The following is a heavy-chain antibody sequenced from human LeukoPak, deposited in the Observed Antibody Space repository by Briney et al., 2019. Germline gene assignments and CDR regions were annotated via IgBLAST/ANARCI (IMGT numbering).Heavy chain of an antibody. CDR3: ARDPSTVVAATGGDY. CDR1: GYTLTGYY. CDR2: INPNSGGT. D-gene: IGHD2-15*01. J-gene: IGHJ4*02. V-gene: IGHV1-2*02. Sequence: GASVKVSCKASGYTLTGYYMHWVRQAPGQGLEWMGWINPNSGGTNYAQKFQGRVTMTRDTSISTAYMELSRLRSDDTAVYYCARDPSTVVAATGGDYWGQGTLVTVSS.